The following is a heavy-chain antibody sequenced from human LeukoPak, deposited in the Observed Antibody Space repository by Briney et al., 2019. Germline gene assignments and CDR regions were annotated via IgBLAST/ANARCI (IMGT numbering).Heavy chain of an antibody. CDR2: INHSGST. Sequence: SETLSLTCAVYGGSFSGYYWSWIRQPPGKGLEWIGEINHSGSTNYNPSLKSRVTISVDTSKNQFSLKLSSVTAADTAVYYCARAIPYYYYMDVWGQGTLVTVSS. J-gene: IGHJ6*03. V-gene: IGHV4-34*01. D-gene: IGHD2-21*01. CDR1: GGSFSGYY. CDR3: ARAIPYYYYMDV.